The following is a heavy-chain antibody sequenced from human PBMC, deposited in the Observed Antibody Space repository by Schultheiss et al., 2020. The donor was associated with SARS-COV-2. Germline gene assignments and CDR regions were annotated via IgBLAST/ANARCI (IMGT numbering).Heavy chain of an antibody. CDR3: ARELGTLGDFWSGYEYGGMDV. CDR1: GGSISSSSYY. CDR2: IYYSGST. Sequence: SETLSLTCTVSGGSISSSSYYWGWIRQPPGKGLEWIGYIYYSGSTNYNPSLKSRVTISVDTSKNQFSLKLSSVTAADTAVYYCARELGTLGDFWSGYEYGGMDVWGQGTTVTVSS. D-gene: IGHD3-3*01. V-gene: IGHV4-61*01. J-gene: IGHJ6*02.